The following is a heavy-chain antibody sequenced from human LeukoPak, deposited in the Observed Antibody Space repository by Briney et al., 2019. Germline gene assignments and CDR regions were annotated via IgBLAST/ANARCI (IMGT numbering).Heavy chain of an antibody. CDR3: ARPRSGIMDV. J-gene: IGHJ6*03. D-gene: IGHD3-3*01. CDR1: GYTFTTFG. CDR2: ISAYNGNT. Sequence: EASVKVSCKASGYTFTTFGITWVRQAPGQGLEWMGWISAYNGNTNYAQKLQGRVTMTTDTSTSTAYMELRSLRSDDTAVYYCARPRSGIMDVWGKGTTVTVSS. V-gene: IGHV1-18*04.